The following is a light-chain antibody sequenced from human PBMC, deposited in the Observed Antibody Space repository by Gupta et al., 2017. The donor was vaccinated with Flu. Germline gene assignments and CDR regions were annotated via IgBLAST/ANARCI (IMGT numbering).Light chain of an antibody. J-gene: IGKJ4*01. CDR1: QSVLYNSNNKNY. CDR2: WAS. CDR3: QQYYSTPLT. Sequence: SLGERATTNCKSSQSVLYNSNNKNYLAWYQQKPGQPPKLLIYWASTRESGVPDRFSGSGSGTDFTLTISSLQAEDVAVYYCQQYYSTPLTFGGETKVEIK. V-gene: IGKV4-1*01.